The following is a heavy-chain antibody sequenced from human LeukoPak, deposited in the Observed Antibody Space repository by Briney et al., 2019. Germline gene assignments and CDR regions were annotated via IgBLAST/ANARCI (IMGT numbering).Heavy chain of an antibody. V-gene: IGHV5-51*01. CDR2: IYPGDSDT. CDR1: GYSFTSYW. CDR3: GRQRLYNLNGGKDG. J-gene: IGHJ6*04. Sequence: GESLKISGKGSGYSFTSYWIGWVRQMPGKGLEWLGIIYPGDSDTRYSPSFQVQVTISADKSMSTAYLQWCSLKASDTAMYYFGRQRLYNLNGGKDGWGKGTTVTVSS. D-gene: IGHD1-1*01.